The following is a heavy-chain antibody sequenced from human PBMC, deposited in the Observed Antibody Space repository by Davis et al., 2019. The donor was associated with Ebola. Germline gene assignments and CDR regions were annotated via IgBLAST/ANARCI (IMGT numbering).Heavy chain of an antibody. V-gene: IGHV3-23*01. Sequence: GGSLRPSFAASGFTFSNYAMSWVRQAPGKGLKWVSAISGSGGGTYYADSVKGRFTISRDNSKNTLYLQMNSLRAEDTAVYYCARVDTAMGTDYWGQGTLVTVSS. D-gene: IGHD5-18*01. CDR1: GFTFSNYA. J-gene: IGHJ4*02. CDR3: ARVDTAMGTDY. CDR2: ISGSGGGT.